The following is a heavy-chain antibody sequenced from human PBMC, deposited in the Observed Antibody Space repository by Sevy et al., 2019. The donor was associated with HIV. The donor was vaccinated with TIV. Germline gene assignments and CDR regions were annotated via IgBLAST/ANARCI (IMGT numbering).Heavy chain of an antibody. CDR3: ARGKRKGRFLEWLYTDYAFDI. CDR2: IKQDGSEK. J-gene: IGHJ3*02. V-gene: IGHV3-7*01. Sequence: GGSLRISCAASGFTFSSYCMSWVRQAPGKGLEWVANIKQDGSEKYYVDSVKGRFTISRDNAKNSLYLQMNSLRAEDTAVYYCARGKRKGRFLEWLYTDYAFDIWGQGTMVTVSS. D-gene: IGHD3-3*01. CDR1: GFTFSSYC.